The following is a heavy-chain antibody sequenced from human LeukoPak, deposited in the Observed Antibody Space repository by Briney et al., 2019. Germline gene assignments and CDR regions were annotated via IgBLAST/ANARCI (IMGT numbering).Heavy chain of an antibody. CDR2: IYYSGST. J-gene: IGHJ6*02. D-gene: IGHD3-3*01. V-gene: IGHV4-61*01. Sequence: SETLSLTCTVSGGSVSSGSYYWSWIRQPPGKGLEWIGYIYYSGSTNYNPSLKSRVTISVDTSKNQFSLKLSSVTAADTAVYYCARGLGEYYDFWSGYYRPPRYYYYYGMDVWGQGTTVTVSS. CDR3: ARGLGEYYDFWSGYYRPPRYYYYYGMDV. CDR1: GGSVSSGSYY.